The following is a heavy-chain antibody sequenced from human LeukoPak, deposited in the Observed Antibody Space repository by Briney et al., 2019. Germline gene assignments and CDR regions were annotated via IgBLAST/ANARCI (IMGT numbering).Heavy chain of an antibody. V-gene: IGHV3-53*04. Sequence: PGGSLRLSCAASGFTVSSNYMSWVRQAPGKGLEWVSVIYSGGSTYYADSVKGRFTISRHNSKNTLYLQMNSLRAEDTAVYYCARLFNGYDHYFDFWGQGTLVTVSS. D-gene: IGHD5-12*01. CDR1: GFTVSSNY. J-gene: IGHJ4*02. CDR3: ARLFNGYDHYFDF. CDR2: IYSGGST.